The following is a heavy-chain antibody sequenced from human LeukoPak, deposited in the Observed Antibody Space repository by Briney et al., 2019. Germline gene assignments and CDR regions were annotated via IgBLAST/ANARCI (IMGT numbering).Heavy chain of an antibody. CDR1: GFTFDDYA. Sequence: GGSLRLSCAASGFTFDDYAMHWVRQAPGKGLEWVSGISWNSGSIGYADSVKGRFTISRDNAKNSLYLQMNSLRAEDTALYYCAKGPNCSGGSCYRGWFDPWGQGTLVTVSS. J-gene: IGHJ5*02. V-gene: IGHV3-9*01. CDR2: ISWNSGSI. CDR3: AKGPNCSGGSCYRGWFDP. D-gene: IGHD2-15*01.